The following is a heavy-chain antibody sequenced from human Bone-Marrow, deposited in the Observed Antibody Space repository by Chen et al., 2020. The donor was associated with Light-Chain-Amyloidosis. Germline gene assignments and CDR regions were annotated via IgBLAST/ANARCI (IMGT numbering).Heavy chain of an antibody. CDR3: ARTLGGLYYYYYYMDV. CDR1: GYTFTSYD. V-gene: IGHV1-8*01. Sequence: QVQLVQSGAEVKKPGASVKVSCKASGYTFTSYDINWVRQATGQGLEWMGWMNPNSGNTGYAQKFQGRVSMTRNTSISTAYMELSSLRSEDTAVYYCARTLGGLYYYYYYMDVWGKGTTVTVSS. CDR2: MNPNSGNT. J-gene: IGHJ6*03. D-gene: IGHD2-15*01.